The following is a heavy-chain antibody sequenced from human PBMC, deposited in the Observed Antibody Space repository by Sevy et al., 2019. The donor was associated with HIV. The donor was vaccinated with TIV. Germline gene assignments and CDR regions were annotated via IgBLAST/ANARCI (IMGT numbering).Heavy chain of an antibody. CDR3: ARAEDSSGPKQGRKRGNYYYYYGMDV. Sequence: GGSLRLSCAASGFTFSSYAMHWVRQAPGKGLEWVAVISYDGSNKYYADSVKGRFTISSENSKNTLYLQMNSLRAEDTAVYYCARAEDSSGPKQGRKRGNYYYYYGMDVWGQGTTVTVSS. V-gene: IGHV3-30-3*01. J-gene: IGHJ6*02. CDR1: GFTFSSYA. CDR2: ISYDGSNK. D-gene: IGHD3-22*01.